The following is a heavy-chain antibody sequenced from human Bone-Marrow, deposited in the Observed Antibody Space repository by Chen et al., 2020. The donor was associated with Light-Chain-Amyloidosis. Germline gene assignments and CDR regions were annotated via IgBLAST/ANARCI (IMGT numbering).Heavy chain of an antibody. D-gene: IGHD1-26*01. Sequence: EVQLVESGGNLVQPGGSLRLSCEASGFTFSNFYMDWVRQAPGKGLEWVWRIKTHPKKYATTEAGSVKGRFTLSREESNNPLWLQMDNLQTEDTAVYYCVRDRWGYDYWGQGTLVTVSS. CDR1: GFTFSNFY. V-gene: IGHV3-72*01. J-gene: IGHJ4*02. CDR3: VRDRWGYDY. CDR2: IKTHPKKYAT.